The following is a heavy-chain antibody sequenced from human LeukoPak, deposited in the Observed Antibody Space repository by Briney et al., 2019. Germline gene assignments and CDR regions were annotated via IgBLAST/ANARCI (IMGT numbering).Heavy chain of an antibody. J-gene: IGHJ4*02. CDR3: ARDRGVGATPYFDY. V-gene: IGHV3-21*01. CDR2: ISSSSSYI. D-gene: IGHD1-26*01. Sequence: GGSLRLPCAASGFTFSSYSMNWVRQAPGKGLEWVSSISSSSSYIYYADSVKGRFTISRDNAKNSLYLQMNSLRAEDTAVYYCARDRGVGATPYFDYWGQGTLVTVSS. CDR1: GFTFSSYS.